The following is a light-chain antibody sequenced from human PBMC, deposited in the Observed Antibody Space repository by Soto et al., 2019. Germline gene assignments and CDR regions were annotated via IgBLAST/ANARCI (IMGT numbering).Light chain of an antibody. V-gene: IGLV2-8*01. CDR1: SSDVGGYNY. Sequence: SVLTQPPSGSGSPGQSVTISCTGTSSDVGGYNYVSWYQQHPGKAPKLMIYEVSKRPSGVPDRFSGSKSGNTASLTVSGLQAEDEADYYCSSYAGSNNFEVFGTGTKVTVL. J-gene: IGLJ1*01. CDR2: EVS. CDR3: SSYAGSNNFEV.